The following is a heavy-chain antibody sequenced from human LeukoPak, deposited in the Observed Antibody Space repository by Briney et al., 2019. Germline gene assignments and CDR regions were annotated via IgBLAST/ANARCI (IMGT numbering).Heavy chain of an antibody. J-gene: IGHJ3*02. V-gene: IGHV5-51*01. D-gene: IGHD1-26*01. CDR1: GYTFITYW. Sequence: GESLKISCKGSGYTFITYWIGWVRELPGKGLEWMGFIYPGDSDTRYSPSFQGQVTISADKSMSTAYLQWSRLKASDTAMYYCARRRGRYSGDAFDIWGQGTMVTVSS. CDR3: ARRRGRYSGDAFDI. CDR2: IYPGDSDT.